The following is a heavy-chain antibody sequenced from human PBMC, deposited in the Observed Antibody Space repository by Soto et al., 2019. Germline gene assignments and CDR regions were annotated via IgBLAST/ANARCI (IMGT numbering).Heavy chain of an antibody. D-gene: IGHD4-17*01. J-gene: IGHJ5*02. Sequence: QVQLVQSGAEVKKPGSSVKVSSKASGGTFSSYAISWVRQAPGQGLEWMGGIIPIFGTANYAQKFQGRVTITADESTSTAYMELSSLRSEDTAVYYCASQMTTVTTGWFDPWGQGTLVTVSS. CDR2: IIPIFGTA. CDR1: GGTFSSYA. V-gene: IGHV1-69*01. CDR3: ASQMTTVTTGWFDP.